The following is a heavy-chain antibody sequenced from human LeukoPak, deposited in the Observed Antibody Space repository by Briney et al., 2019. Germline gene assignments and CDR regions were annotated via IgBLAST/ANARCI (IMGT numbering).Heavy chain of an antibody. CDR3: ARDGYSYGDNFDY. CDR1: GGSISSSSYY. V-gene: IGHV4-39*02. D-gene: IGHD5-18*01. J-gene: IGHJ4*02. CDR2: IYYSGST. Sequence: SETLSLTCTVSGGSISSSSYYCGWSRQPPGKGLEWIGSIYYSGSTYYNPSLKSRVTISVDTSKNQFSLKLSSVTAADTAVYYCARDGYSYGDNFDYWGQGTLVTVSS.